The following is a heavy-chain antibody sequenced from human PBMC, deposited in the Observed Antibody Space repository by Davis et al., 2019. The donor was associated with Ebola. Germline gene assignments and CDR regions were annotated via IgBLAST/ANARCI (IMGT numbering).Heavy chain of an antibody. D-gene: IGHD2-21*02. CDR1: GFTFSSYA. V-gene: IGHV3-48*01. CDR3: ARGYGEHIVVVTATPDY. CDR2: ISSSSSTI. Sequence: GESLKISCAASGFTFSSYAMTWVRQAPGKGLEWVSYISSSSSTIYYADSVKGRFTISRDNSKNTLYLQMNSLRAEDTAVYYCARGYGEHIVVVTATPDYWGQGTLVTVSS. J-gene: IGHJ4*02.